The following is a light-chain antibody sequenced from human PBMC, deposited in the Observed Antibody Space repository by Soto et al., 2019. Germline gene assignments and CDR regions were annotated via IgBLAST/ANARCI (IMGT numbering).Light chain of an antibody. V-gene: IGKV1-27*01. J-gene: IGKJ2*01. Sequence: DIQMNQSPSSLSASVGDRVTITCRASQGISNYLAWYQQKPGKVPKLLIYSASTLQSGVPSRFSGSGSGTDFTLTISSLEPEDVATDYCQHYNNAPYTFGQGTKLEIK. CDR1: QGISNY. CDR2: SAS. CDR3: QHYNNAPYT.